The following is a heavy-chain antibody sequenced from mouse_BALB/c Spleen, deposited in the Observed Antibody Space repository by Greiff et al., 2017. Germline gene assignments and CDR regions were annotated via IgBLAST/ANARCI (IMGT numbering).Heavy chain of an antibody. J-gene: IGHJ2*01. V-gene: IGHV5-6-4*01. D-gene: IGHD2-1*01. CDR1: GFTFSSYT. CDR3: TRDDYGNHRYFDY. CDR2: ISSGGSYT. Sequence: EVKLVESGGGLVKPGGSLKLSCAASGFTFSSYTMSWVRQTPEKRLEWVATISSGGSYTYYPDSVKGRFTISRDNAKNTLYLQMSSLKSEDTAMYYCTRDDYGNHRYFDYWGQGTTLTVSS.